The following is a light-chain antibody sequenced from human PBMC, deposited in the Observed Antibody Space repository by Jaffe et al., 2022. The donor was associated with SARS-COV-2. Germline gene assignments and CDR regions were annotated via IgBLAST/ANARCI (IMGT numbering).Light chain of an antibody. J-gene: IGKJ2*01. Sequence: EIVLTQSPGTLSLSPGERATLSCRASQSVNSNYLAWYQQKPGQAPRLLIYIASTRATGIPDRFSGSGSGTDFTLTISRLEPEDFAVYYCQQYGSSPNTFGQGTKLEIK. CDR3: QQYGSSPNT. CDR1: QSVNSNY. CDR2: IAS. V-gene: IGKV3-20*01.